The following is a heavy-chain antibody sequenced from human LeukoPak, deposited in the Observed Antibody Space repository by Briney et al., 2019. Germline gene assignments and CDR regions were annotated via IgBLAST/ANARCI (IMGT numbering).Heavy chain of an antibody. CDR3: ARVEFSGSSSWADY. CDR2: ISGSGGST. CDR1: GFTFSSYA. V-gene: IGHV3-23*01. J-gene: IGHJ4*02. Sequence: QPGGSLRLSCAASGFTFSSYAMSWVRQAPGKGLEWVSAISGSGGSTYYADSVKGRFTISRDNSKNTLYLQMNSLRAEDTAVYYCARVEFSGSSSWADYWGQGTLVTVSS. D-gene: IGHD6-13*01.